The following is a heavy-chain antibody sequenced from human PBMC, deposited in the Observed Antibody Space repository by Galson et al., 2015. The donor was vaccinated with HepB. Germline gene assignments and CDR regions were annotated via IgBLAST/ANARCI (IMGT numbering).Heavy chain of an antibody. CDR2: IYYSGST. D-gene: IGHD3-10*01. V-gene: IGHV4-39*01. Sequence: ETLSLTCTVSGGSISSSSYYWGWIRQPPGKGLEWIGSIYYSGSTYYNPSLKSRVTISVDTSKNQFSLKLSSVTAADTAVYYCATVYGSGSYGYYYGMDVWSQGTTVTVSS. CDR1: GGSISSSSYY. J-gene: IGHJ6*02. CDR3: ATVYGSGSYGYYYGMDV.